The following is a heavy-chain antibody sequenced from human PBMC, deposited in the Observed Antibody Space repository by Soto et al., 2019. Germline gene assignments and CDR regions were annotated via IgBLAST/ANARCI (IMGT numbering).Heavy chain of an antibody. V-gene: IGHV4-59*02. J-gene: IGHJ6*04. Sequence: QVQLQESGPGLVNPSETLSLTCTVSGGSVSGLYWSWIRQSPGKSLEWIGYIYVTGSGSTKYNPSLKTRVTILVDTSKNQFSLKLSSVTAADTGVYYCASTANSGYKKGWGKGTTVTVSS. CDR2: IYVTGSGST. D-gene: IGHD6-25*01. CDR1: GGSVSGLY. CDR3: ASTANSGYKKG.